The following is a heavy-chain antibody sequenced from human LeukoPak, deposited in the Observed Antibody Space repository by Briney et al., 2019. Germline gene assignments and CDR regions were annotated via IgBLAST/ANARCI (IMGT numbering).Heavy chain of an antibody. CDR2: ISGSGGST. Sequence: RGSLRLSCAASGFTFSSYAMSWVRQAPGRGLEWVSAISGSGGSTYYADSVKGRFTISRDNSKNTLYLQMNSLRAEDTAVYYCANVRGTNTNNWGQGTLVTVSS. D-gene: IGHD3-10*02. CDR3: ANVRGTNTNN. V-gene: IGHV3-23*01. J-gene: IGHJ4*02. CDR1: GFTFSSYA.